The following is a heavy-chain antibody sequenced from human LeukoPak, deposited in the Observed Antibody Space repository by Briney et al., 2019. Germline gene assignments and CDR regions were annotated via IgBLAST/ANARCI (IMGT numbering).Heavy chain of an antibody. CDR2: IYYSGST. CDR3: ARSLAAAGPMVDWYFDL. Sequence: PSETLSLTCTVSGGSISSSSYYWGWIRQPPGKGLEWIGSIYYSGSTNYNPSLKSRVTISVDTSKNQFSLKLSSVTAADTAVYYCARSLAAAGPMVDWYFDLWGRGTLVTVSS. V-gene: IGHV4-39*07. J-gene: IGHJ2*01. CDR1: GGSISSSSYY. D-gene: IGHD6-13*01.